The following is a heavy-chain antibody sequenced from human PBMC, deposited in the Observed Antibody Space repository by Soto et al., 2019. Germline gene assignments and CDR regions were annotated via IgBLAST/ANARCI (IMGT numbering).Heavy chain of an antibody. CDR3: AREDGVVGATSAFDY. Sequence: GGSLRLSCAASGFAFNNYAMSWVRQAPGKGLEWVSGISDGGDNTYYADSVEGRFTISRDNAQNSLYLQMNSLRAEDTAVYYCAREDGVVGATSAFDYWGQGTLVTVSS. J-gene: IGHJ4*02. D-gene: IGHD1-26*01. CDR1: GFAFNNYA. V-gene: IGHV3-23*01. CDR2: ISDGGDNT.